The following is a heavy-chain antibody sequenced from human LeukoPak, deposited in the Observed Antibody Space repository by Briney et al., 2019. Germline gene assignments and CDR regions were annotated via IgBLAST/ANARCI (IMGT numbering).Heavy chain of an antibody. Sequence: GGSLRLSCAASRFTFSSYAMHWVRQAPGKGLEYVSAISSNGGSTYYANSVKGRFTISRDNSKNTLYLQMGSLRAEVMAVYYCARVFRGSYDYWGQGTLVTVSS. CDR1: RFTFSSYA. CDR2: ISSNGGST. CDR3: ARVFRGSYDY. D-gene: IGHD1-26*01. V-gene: IGHV3-64*01. J-gene: IGHJ4*02.